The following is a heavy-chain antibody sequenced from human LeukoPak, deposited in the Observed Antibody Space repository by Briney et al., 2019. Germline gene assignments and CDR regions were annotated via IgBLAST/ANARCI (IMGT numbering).Heavy chain of an antibody. CDR2: ITSNGGSA. Sequence: GGSLRLSCAASGFTFSIYATHWVRQAPGKGLEYVSAITSNGGSAYYANSVKGRFTISRDDSKNTLYLQMGSLRAADVAVYYCAREYCDSTTCYKTIDYWGQGTLVTVSS. V-gene: IGHV3-64*01. J-gene: IGHJ4*02. D-gene: IGHD2-2*02. CDR1: GFTFSIYA. CDR3: AREYCDSTTCYKTIDY.